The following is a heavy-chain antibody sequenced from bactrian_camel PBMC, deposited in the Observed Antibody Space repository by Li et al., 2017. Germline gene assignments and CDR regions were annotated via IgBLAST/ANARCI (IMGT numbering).Heavy chain of an antibody. V-gene: IGHV3S53*01. D-gene: IGHD4*01. CDR3: AAALHLFGRLTIANMTPNY. Sequence: HVQLVESGGDSVQAGGTLRLSCVASGHTDSIDSLITMGWLRQAPGKEREGVAVIDRDGTTAYADSVKGRFTISKENAKNTLYLQMNSLKLEDTAMYYCAAALHLFGRLTIANMTPNYWGQGTQVT. J-gene: IGHJ4*01. CDR2: IDRDGTT. CDR1: GHTDSIDSLIT.